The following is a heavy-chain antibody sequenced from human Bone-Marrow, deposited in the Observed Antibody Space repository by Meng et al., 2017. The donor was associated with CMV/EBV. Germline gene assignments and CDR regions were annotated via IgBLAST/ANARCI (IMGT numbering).Heavy chain of an antibody. CDR3: AKGFYQLPYYYYYGMDV. Sequence: GGSLRLSCAASGFTFSSYAMSWVRQAPGKGLEWVSAISSSGGSTYYADSVQGRFTISRDNSKNTLYLQMNSLRAENTAVYYCAKGFYQLPYYYYYGMDVWGQGTTATVPS. D-gene: IGHD2-2*01. CDR2: ISSSGGST. V-gene: IGHV3-23*01. J-gene: IGHJ6*02. CDR1: GFTFSSYA.